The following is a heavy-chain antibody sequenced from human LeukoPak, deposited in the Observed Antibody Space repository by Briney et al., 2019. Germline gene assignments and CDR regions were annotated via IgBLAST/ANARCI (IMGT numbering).Heavy chain of an antibody. Sequence: PGGSLRLSCAASGFTFSSYAMSWVRQAPGKGLEWVSAISGSGGSTYYADSVKGRFTISRDNSKNTLYLQMNSLRAEDTAVYYCAKPFPTPDDDSSGYYYGSFDYWGQGTQVTVSS. V-gene: IGHV3-23*01. J-gene: IGHJ4*02. D-gene: IGHD3-22*01. CDR1: GFTFSSYA. CDR2: ISGSGGST. CDR3: AKPFPTPDDDSSGYYYGSFDY.